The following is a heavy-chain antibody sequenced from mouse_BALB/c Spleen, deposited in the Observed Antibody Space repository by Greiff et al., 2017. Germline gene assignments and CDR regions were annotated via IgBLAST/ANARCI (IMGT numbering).Heavy chain of an antibody. J-gene: IGHJ4*01. CDR1: GFSITSDG. Sequence: VQLQESGPGLVQPSQSLSITCTVSGFSITSDGVHWVRQSPGKGLEWLGEIRSGGSTDYNAAFISRLSISKDNSKSQVFFKMNSLQANDTAIYYCASVCYGYDYAMDYWGQGTSVTVSS. CDR2: IRSGGST. V-gene: IGHV2-2*02. D-gene: IGHD1-2*01. CDR3: ASVCYGYDYAMDY.